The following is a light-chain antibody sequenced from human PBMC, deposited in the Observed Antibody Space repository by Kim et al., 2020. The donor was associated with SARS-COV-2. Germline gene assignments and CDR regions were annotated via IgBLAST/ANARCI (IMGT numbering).Light chain of an antibody. CDR2: GKN. J-gene: IGLJ1*01. CDR3: NSRDSSGNHHV. V-gene: IGLV3-19*01. CDR1: SLRSYY. Sequence: TVRITCQGGSLRSYYASWYQQKPGQAPVLVIYGKNNRPSGIPDRFSGSSSGNTASLTITGAQAEDEADYYCNSRDSSGNHHVFGTGTKVTVL.